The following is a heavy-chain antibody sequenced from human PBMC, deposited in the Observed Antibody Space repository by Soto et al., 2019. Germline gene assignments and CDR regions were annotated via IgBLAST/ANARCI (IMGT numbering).Heavy chain of an antibody. CDR3: ARGGAMVTSDYYYGMDV. CDR1: GGTFSSYA. D-gene: IGHD5-18*01. V-gene: IGHV1-69*13. CDR2: IIPIFGTA. Sequence: GASVKVSCKASGGTFSSYAISWVRQAPGQGLEWMGGIIPIFGTANYAQKFQGRVTITADESTSTAYMELSSLRSEDTAVYYCARGGAMVTSDYYYGMDVWGQGTTVTVSS. J-gene: IGHJ6*02.